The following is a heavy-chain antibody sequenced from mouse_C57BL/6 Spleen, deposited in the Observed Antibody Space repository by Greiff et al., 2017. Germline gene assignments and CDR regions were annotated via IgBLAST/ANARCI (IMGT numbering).Heavy chain of an antibody. Sequence: QVQLQQPGAELVKPGASVKLSCKASGYTFTSYWMHWVKQRPGRGLEWIGRIAPNSGGTKYNEKFKSKATLTVDKPSSTAYMQRSSRTAEDSAVYYWGGLGWFAYWGQGTLVTVSA. CDR1: GYTFTSYW. CDR3: GGLGWFAY. V-gene: IGHV1-72*01. J-gene: IGHJ3*01. CDR2: IAPNSGGT. D-gene: IGHD3-3*01.